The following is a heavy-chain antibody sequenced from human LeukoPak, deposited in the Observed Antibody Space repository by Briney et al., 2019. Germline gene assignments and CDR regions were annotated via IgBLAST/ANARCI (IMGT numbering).Heavy chain of an antibody. CDR1: GYTFSIYW. D-gene: IGHD1-26*01. J-gene: IGHJ4*02. V-gene: IGHV3-7*01. CDR3: TRENSGSLSLEY. CDR2: IKQDGSET. Sequence: GGSLRLSCAASGYTFSIYWMTWVRQAPGKGLEWVASIKQDGSETYYMESVQGRLTISRDNDMNFLYLQLSSLRAENTAVYYCTRENSGSLSLEYWGQGTLVTVSS.